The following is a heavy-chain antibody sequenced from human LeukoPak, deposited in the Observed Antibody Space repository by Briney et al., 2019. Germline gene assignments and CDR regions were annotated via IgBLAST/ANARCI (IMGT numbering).Heavy chain of an antibody. CDR2: IWYDGSNK. CDR3: ARDHSSGRYGLFNI. CDR1: GFTFSSYG. V-gene: IGHV3-33*01. Sequence: GGSLRLSCAASGFTFSSYGMHWVRQAPGKGLEWVVVIWYDGSNKYYADSVKGRFTISRDNSKNTLYLQMNSLRAGDTAVYYCARDHSSGRYGLFNIWGQGTMVTVSS. J-gene: IGHJ3*02. D-gene: IGHD3-22*01.